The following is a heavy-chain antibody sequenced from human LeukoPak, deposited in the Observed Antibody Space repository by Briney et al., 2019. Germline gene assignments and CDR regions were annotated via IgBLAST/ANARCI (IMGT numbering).Heavy chain of an antibody. CDR2: IYYSGST. CDR3: ARVRGLRFRFWFDP. V-gene: IGHV4-59*12. D-gene: IGHD5-12*01. CDR1: GGSISSYY. J-gene: IGHJ5*02. Sequence: SETLSLTCTVSGGSISSYYWSWIRQPPGKGLEWIGFIYYSGSTNYNPSLKSRVTISVHTSKNQFSLKLSSVTAADTAVYYCARVRGLRFRFWFDPWGQGTLVTVSS.